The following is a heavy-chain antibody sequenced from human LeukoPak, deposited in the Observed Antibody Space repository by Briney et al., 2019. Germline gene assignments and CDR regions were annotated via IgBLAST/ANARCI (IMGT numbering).Heavy chain of an antibody. V-gene: IGHV4-34*01. Sequence: PGGSLRLSCAASGFSFGDYSMTWVRQPPGKGLEWIGGINHSGSTNYNPSLKSRVTISVDTSKNQFSLKLSSVTAADTAVYYCASKGHLLGYGCWGQGTLVTVSS. D-gene: IGHD3-10*01. J-gene: IGHJ4*02. CDR2: INHSGST. CDR3: ASKGHLLGYGC. CDR1: GFSFGDYS.